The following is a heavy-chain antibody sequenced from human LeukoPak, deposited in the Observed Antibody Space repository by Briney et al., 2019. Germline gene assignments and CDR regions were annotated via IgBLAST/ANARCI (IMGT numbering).Heavy chain of an antibody. D-gene: IGHD6-13*01. CDR1: GYIYTSYW. J-gene: IGHJ3*02. Sequence: GESLKISCNSSGYIYTSYWIGWVRQMPGKGLEWMGIIYPGDSDTTYSPSFQGQVTISADKSISTAYLQWSSLKASDSAMYYCGRIPAAGSLKGSFDIWGQGTMVTVSS. CDR2: IYPGDSDT. V-gene: IGHV5-51*01. CDR3: GRIPAAGSLKGSFDI.